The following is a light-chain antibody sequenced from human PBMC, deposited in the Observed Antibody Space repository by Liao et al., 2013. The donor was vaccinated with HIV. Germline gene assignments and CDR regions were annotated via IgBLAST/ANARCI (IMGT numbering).Light chain of an antibody. CDR2: QDN. V-gene: IGLV3-1*01. Sequence: SYELTQPPSVSVSPGQTATITCSGDKLGDKYVAWYQQKAGQSPVEVLYQDNNRPSGIPERFSGSNSGNKATLTIRGTQVMDEADYYCQAWDSRSADVVFGGGTKLTVL. J-gene: IGLJ2*01. CDR3: QAWDSRSADVV. CDR1: KLGDKY.